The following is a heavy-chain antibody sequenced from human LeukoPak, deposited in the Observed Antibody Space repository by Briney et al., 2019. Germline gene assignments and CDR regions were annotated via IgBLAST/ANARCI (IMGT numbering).Heavy chain of an antibody. D-gene: IGHD3-9*01. J-gene: IGHJ4*02. CDR1: GFTFSSYS. CDR3: AKDRIGLRYFDWLFSAGYFDY. Sequence: GGSLRLSCAASGFTFSSYSMNWVRQAPGKGLEWVSYISSSSSTIYYADSVKGRFTISRDNSKNTLYLQMNSLRAEDTAVYYCAKDRIGLRYFDWLFSAGYFDYWGQGTLVAVSS. CDR2: ISSSSSTI. V-gene: IGHV3-48*01.